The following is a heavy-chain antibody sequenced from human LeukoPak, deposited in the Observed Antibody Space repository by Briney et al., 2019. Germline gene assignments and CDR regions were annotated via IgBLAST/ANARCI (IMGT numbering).Heavy chain of an antibody. Sequence: SETLSLTCTVSGGSISSSSYYWGWIRQPPGKGLEWIGSIYYSGSTYYNPSLKSRVTISVDTSKNQFSLKLSSVTAADTAVYYCARGRGRIYDFWSGYSNYFDYWGQGTLVTVSS. D-gene: IGHD3-3*01. CDR2: IYYSGST. J-gene: IGHJ4*02. CDR3: ARGRGRIYDFWSGYSNYFDY. V-gene: IGHV4-39*07. CDR1: GGSISSSSYY.